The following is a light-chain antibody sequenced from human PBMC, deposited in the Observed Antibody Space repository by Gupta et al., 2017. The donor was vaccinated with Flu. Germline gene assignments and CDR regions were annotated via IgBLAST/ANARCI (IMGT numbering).Light chain of an antibody. CDR1: RSVSSN. V-gene: IGKV3D-15*01. CDR2: CAS. Sequence: EIVMTQSPATLSLSPGERATLSCRASRSVSSNLAWYQQKLGEAPRLLINCASTRATGVQAGFSGSGSGTEFTLTISSLQSEDFAVYYCQQYINWPPITFGQGTQLEIK. J-gene: IGKJ5*01. CDR3: QQYINWPPIT.